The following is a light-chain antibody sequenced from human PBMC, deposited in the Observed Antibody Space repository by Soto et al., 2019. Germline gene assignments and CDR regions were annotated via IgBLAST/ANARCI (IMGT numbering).Light chain of an antibody. Sequence: EIIMTQSPATLSVSPGEGATLSCRASQSVHSDLAWYQQKPGQAPRLLIYDASTRATGIPARFSGSGSGTEFTLTISSLQSEDFAVYYCQQYTNWPPLTFGGGTKVEI. J-gene: IGKJ4*01. CDR1: QSVHSD. V-gene: IGKV3-15*01. CDR3: QQYTNWPPLT. CDR2: DAS.